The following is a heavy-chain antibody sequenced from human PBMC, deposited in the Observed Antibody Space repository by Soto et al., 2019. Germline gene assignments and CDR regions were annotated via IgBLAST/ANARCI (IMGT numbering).Heavy chain of an antibody. D-gene: IGHD6-13*01. J-gene: IGHJ2*01. Sequence: QVQLVESGGGVVQPGRSLRLSCAASGFTFSSYGMHWVRQAPGKGLEWVAVISYDGSNKYYADSVKGRFTISRDNSKNTLYLQMNSLRAEDTAVYHCAKVKHSSSWSSRYWYFDLWGRGTLVTVSS. CDR3: AKVKHSSSWSSRYWYFDL. CDR1: GFTFSSYG. CDR2: ISYDGSNK. V-gene: IGHV3-30*18.